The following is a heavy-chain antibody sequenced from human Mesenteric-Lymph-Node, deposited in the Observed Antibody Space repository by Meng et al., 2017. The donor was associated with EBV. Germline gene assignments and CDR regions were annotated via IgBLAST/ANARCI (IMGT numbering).Heavy chain of an antibody. Sequence: VHLVQSGAEVKKPVSWVKVSCKDYGGTFSSYAIRWVRQAPGQGLEWMGGIIPIFSTANYAQKLQGRVTITADESTSTAYMELNSLRSEDTAVYYCATYYYDSSAYFDWGQGTLVTVSS. J-gene: IGHJ4*02. CDR3: ATYYYDSSAYFD. D-gene: IGHD3-22*01. CDR1: GGTFSSYA. V-gene: IGHV1-69*01. CDR2: IIPIFSTA.